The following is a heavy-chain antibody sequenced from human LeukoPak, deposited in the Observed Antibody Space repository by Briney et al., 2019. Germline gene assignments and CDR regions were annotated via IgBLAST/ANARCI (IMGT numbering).Heavy chain of an antibody. D-gene: IGHD2-15*01. J-gene: IGHJ4*02. CDR1: GGSFSGYY. V-gene: IGHV4-34*01. CDR3: ARVPPGCSGGSCYSDYFDY. Sequence: SETLSLTCAVYGGSFSGYYWSWIRQPPGKGLEWIGEINHSGSTNYNPSLKSRVTISVDTPKNQFSLKLSSVTAADTAVYYCARVPPGCSGGSCYSDYFDYWGQGTLVTVSS. CDR2: INHSGST.